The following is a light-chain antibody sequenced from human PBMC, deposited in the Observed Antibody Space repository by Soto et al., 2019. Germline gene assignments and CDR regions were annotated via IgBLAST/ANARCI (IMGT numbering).Light chain of an antibody. J-gene: IGLJ1*01. V-gene: IGLV2-14*03. CDR1: GSDVGGYNY. CDR3: TSYTRSSTYV. CDR2: DVS. Sequence: QSALTQPASVSGSPGQSITISCTGTGSDVGGYNYVSWYQQLPGKAPKLMIYDVSNRPSGVSNRFSGSKSVNTASLTISGLQAEDEADYYCTSYTRSSTYVFGTGTKVTVL.